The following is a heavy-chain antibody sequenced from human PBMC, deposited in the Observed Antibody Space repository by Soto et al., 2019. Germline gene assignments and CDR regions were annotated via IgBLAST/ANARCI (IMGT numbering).Heavy chain of an antibody. D-gene: IGHD3-22*01. J-gene: IGHJ4*02. Sequence: GASVKVSCKASGYTFTSYGISWVRQAPGQGLEWMGWISGYNGNTNLAQKLQGRVTMTTDTPTSTAYMELSSLRSEDTAVYYCARDSNYYDISGYYYPFDYWGQGTLVTVSS. CDR1: GYTFTSYG. CDR2: ISGYNGNT. CDR3: ARDSNYYDISGYYYPFDY. V-gene: IGHV1-18*01.